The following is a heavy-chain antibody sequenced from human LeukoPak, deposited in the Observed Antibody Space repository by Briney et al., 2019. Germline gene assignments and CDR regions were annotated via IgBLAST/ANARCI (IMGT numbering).Heavy chain of an antibody. V-gene: IGHV3-73*01. CDR2: IRSKANSYAT. Sequence: GGSLRLSCAASGFTFSGSAMHWVRQASGKGLEWVGRIRSKANSYATAYAASVKGRFTISRDDSKNTANLQMNSLETEDTAVYYCTRLTTTVTAYWGQGTLVTVSS. J-gene: IGHJ4*02. CDR1: GFTFSGSA. CDR3: TRLTTTVTAY. D-gene: IGHD4-11*01.